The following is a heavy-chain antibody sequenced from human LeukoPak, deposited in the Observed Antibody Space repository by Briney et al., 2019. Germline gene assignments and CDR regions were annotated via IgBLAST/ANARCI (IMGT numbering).Heavy chain of an antibody. CDR2: IIPIFGTA. Sequence: ASVKVSCKASGYTFTSYGISWVRQAPGQGLEWMGGIIPIFGTANYAQKFQGRVTITADESTSTAYMELSSLRSEDTAVYYCARSMDSSGADYWGQGTLVTVSS. CDR3: ARSMDSSGADY. V-gene: IGHV1-69*13. D-gene: IGHD6-19*01. CDR1: GYTFTSYG. J-gene: IGHJ4*02.